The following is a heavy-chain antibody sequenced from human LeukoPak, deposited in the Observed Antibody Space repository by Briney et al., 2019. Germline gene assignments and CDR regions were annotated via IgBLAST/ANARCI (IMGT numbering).Heavy chain of an antibody. J-gene: IGHJ5*02. Sequence: SETLSLTCAVYGGSFSGYYWSWIRQPPGKGLEWIGEINHSGSTNYNPSLKSRVTMSVDTSKNQFSLKLSSVTAADTAVYYCARDFWSGPNWFDPWGQGTLVTVSS. CDR2: INHSGST. V-gene: IGHV4-34*01. D-gene: IGHD3-3*01. CDR1: GGSFSGYY. CDR3: ARDFWSGPNWFDP.